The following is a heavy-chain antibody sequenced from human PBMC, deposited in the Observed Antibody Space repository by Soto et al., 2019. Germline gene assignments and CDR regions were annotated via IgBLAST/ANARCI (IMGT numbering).Heavy chain of an antibody. D-gene: IGHD3-16*01. CDR2: IRSKANSYAT. CDR3: TMGGARGGWGGGMDV. CDR1: GFTFSGSA. V-gene: IGHV3-73*01. J-gene: IGHJ6*01. Sequence: EVQLVESGGGLVQPGGSLKLSCAASGFTFSGSAMHWVRQASGKGLEWVGRIRSKANSYATAYAASVKGRFTISRDDSXXAAEVGGKGVGGEGRGGEECTMGGARGGWGGGMDVWGQGRTVTVSS.